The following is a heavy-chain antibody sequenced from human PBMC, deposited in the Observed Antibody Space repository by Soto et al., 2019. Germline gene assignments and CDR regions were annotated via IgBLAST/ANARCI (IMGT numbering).Heavy chain of an antibody. D-gene: IGHD3-22*01. CDR3: ARHAKNYYYDSSGPLWDY. J-gene: IGHJ4*02. V-gene: IGHV4-59*08. Sequence: SETLSLTCTVSGGSISSYYWSWILQPPGKGLEWIGYIYYSGSTNYNPSLKSRVTISVDTSKNQFSLKLSSVTAADTAVYYCARHAKNYYYDSSGPLWDYWGQGTLVTVSS. CDR2: IYYSGST. CDR1: GGSISSYY.